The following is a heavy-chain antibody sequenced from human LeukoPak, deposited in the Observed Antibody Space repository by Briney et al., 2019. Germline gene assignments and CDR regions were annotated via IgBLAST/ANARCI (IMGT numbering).Heavy chain of an antibody. CDR1: GFTFSSYS. J-gene: IGHJ6*02. Sequence: GGSLRLSCAASGFTFSSYSMNWVRQAPGKGLEWVSYISSSSSTIYYADSVKGRFTISRDNAKNSLYLQMNSLRAEDTAVYYCARDHVDQPEGWYSSSWYDYYGMDVWGQGTTVTVSS. CDR2: ISSSSSTI. V-gene: IGHV3-48*04. D-gene: IGHD6-13*01. CDR3: ARDHVDQPEGWYSSSWYDYYGMDV.